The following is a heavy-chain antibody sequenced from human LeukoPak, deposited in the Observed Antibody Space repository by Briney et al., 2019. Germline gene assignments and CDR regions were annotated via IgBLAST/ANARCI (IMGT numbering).Heavy chain of an antibody. CDR3: AHDGEDYDFWSGYYNARWFDP. J-gene: IGHJ5*02. CDR2: IYWNDDK. Sequence: SGPTLVKPPQTLTLTCTFSGFSLSTGGVGVGWIRQPPGKALEWLSLIYWNDDKRYSPSLKSRLTITKDTSKNQVVLTMTNMDPVDTATYYCAHDGEDYDFWSGYYNARWFDPWGQGTLVTVSS. CDR1: GFSLSTGGVG. D-gene: IGHD3-3*01. V-gene: IGHV2-5*01.